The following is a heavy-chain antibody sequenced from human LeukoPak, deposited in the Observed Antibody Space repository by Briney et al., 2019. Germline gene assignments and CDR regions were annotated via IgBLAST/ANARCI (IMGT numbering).Heavy chain of an antibody. J-gene: IGHJ4*02. CDR1: GFTVSSSY. CDR2: ISSAGTT. V-gene: IGHV3-66*01. D-gene: IGHD5-12*01. CDR3: ARATGYSGYEDY. Sequence: GGSLRLSCAASGFTVSSSYMSWVRQAPGKGLEWVSIISSAGTTYYADSVKGRFTISRDNAKNSLYPQMNSLRAEDTAVYYCARATGYSGYEDYWGQGTLVTVSS.